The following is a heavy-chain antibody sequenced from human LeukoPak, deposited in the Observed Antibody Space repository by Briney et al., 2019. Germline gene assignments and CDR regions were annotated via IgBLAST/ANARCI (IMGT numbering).Heavy chain of an antibody. CDR3: AKEGTASKPSDLDY. V-gene: IGHV3-30*02. Sequence: GGSLRLSCAASGFIFSDYGMLWVRQAPGKGLEWVTFIRYDGSNKYYVDSVKGRFTISRDNSKNILYLQMNSLSSEDTAVYYCAKEGTASKPSDLDYWGQGTLVTVSS. D-gene: IGHD1/OR15-1a*01. J-gene: IGHJ4*02. CDR2: IRYDGSNK. CDR1: GFIFSDYG.